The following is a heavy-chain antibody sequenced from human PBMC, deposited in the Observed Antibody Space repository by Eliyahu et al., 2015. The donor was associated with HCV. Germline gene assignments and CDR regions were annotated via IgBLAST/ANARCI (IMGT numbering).Heavy chain of an antibody. CDR3: ARDRSYGDDAVDV. CDR1: GFNFIMFG. J-gene: IGHJ3*01. Sequence: EVQLVESGGDLVHPGGSLRLSCAASGFNFIMFGMNWVRQAPGKGLEWISHISGSRRTINYADSVKGRFTISRDNAKNIVYLEMSSLRGEDTAVYYCARDRSYGDDAVDVWGQGTLVTVSS. CDR2: ISGSRRTI. D-gene: IGHD7-27*01. V-gene: IGHV3-48*04.